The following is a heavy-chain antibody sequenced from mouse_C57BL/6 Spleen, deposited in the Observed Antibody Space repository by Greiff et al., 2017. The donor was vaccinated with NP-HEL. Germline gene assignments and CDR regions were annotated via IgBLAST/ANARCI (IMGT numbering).Heavy chain of an antibody. D-gene: IGHD1-1*01. V-gene: IGHV1-81*01. CDR1: GYTFTSYG. J-gene: IGHJ4*01. CDR3: ARGIYYYGSSLYYYAMDY. Sequence: VQLQQSGAELARPGASVKLSCKASGYTFTSYGISWVKQRTGQGLEWIGEIYPRSGNHYYNEKFKGKATLTADKSSSTAYMELRSLTSEDSAVYFCARGIYYYGSSLYYYAMDYWGQGTSVTVSS. CDR2: IYPRSGNH.